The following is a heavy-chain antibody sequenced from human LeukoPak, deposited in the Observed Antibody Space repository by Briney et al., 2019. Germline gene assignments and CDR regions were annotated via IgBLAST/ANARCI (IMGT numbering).Heavy chain of an antibody. V-gene: IGHV3-23*01. CDR1: GFTFSTYA. D-gene: IGHD6-19*01. CDR2: VSDSGSGT. J-gene: IGHJ4*02. Sequence: PGRSLRLSCAASGFTFSTYAMSWVRQAPGRGLEWVSAVSDSGSGTYYADSVKGRFTISRDNSKNTLYLQMTSLRAEDTALYYCAKGKGSSGWYDWGQGTLVTVSS. CDR3: AKGKGSSGWYD.